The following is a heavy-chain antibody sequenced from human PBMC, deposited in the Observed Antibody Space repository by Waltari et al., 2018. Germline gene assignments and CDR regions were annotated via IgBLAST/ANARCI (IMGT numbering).Heavy chain of an antibody. CDR3: ARVAGLPSYYYYGMDV. D-gene: IGHD6-19*01. J-gene: IGHJ6*02. V-gene: IGHV3-53*01. CDR1: GFPVSSNY. Sequence: EVLLVESGGGLIQPGGSLRLSCAASGFPVSSNYMIWVRQDPGKGLEWVSVIYSGGSTYYADSVKGRFTISRDNSKNTLYLQMNSLRAEDTAVYYCARVAGLPSYYYYGMDVWGQGTTVTVSS. CDR2: IYSGGST.